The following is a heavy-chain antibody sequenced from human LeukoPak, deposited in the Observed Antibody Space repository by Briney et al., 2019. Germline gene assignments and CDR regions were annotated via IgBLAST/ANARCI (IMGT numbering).Heavy chain of an antibody. J-gene: IGHJ3*02. V-gene: IGHV4-34*01. CDR1: GGSFSGYY. Sequence: SETLSLTCAVYGGSFSGYYWSWIRQPPGKGLEWIGEINHSGSTNYNPSLKSRVTISVDKSKNQFSLKLSSVTAADTAVYYCARAPYCSGGSCYSAAEDAFDIWGQGTMVTVSS. D-gene: IGHD2-15*01. CDR2: INHSGST. CDR3: ARAPYCSGGSCYSAAEDAFDI.